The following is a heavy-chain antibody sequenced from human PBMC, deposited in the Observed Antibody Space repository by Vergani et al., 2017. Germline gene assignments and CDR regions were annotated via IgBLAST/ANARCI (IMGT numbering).Heavy chain of an antibody. CDR2: ISAYNGNT. J-gene: IGHJ6*03. Sequence: QVQLVQSGAEVKKPGASVKVSCKASGYTFSTYGISWVRQAPGQGLEWMGWISAYNGNTNYPEKFQGRLTMTTDTSTRTAYMELRSLRSDDTAVYCCARVDTQVPATSHFYYMDVWGKGTTVVVSS. CDR1: GYTFSTYG. D-gene: IGHD6-25*01. V-gene: IGHV1-18*01. CDR3: ARVDTQVPATSHFYYMDV.